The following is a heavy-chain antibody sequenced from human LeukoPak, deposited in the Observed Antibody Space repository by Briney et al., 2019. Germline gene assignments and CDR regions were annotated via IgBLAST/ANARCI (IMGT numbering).Heavy chain of an antibody. CDR1: GYTFTGYY. CDR3: ARGEGMGAYYYVFHSDY. Sequence: ASVKVSCKASGYTFTGYYIHWVRQAPGQGLEWMGWINPNSGATNYAQKFRGRVTMTRDTSISTGYMELSRLRSDDTAVYYCARGEGMGAYYYVFHSDYWGQGTLVTVSS. D-gene: IGHD3-10*02. J-gene: IGHJ4*02. CDR2: INPNSGAT. V-gene: IGHV1-2*02.